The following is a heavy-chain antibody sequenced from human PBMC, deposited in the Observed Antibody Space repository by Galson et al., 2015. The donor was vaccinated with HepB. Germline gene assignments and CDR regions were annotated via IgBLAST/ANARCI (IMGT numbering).Heavy chain of an antibody. CDR3: AREGSKEVAGTFYYYGMDV. V-gene: IGHV1-69*06. Sequence: SVKVSCKVSGVTFSTYAMSWVRQAPGQGLEWMGGIIPRFGSTNYAQSFQGGATITADTSTSTVYMELSSLTSKDTAVYYCAREGSKEVAGTFYYYGMDVWGQGTTVTVSS. D-gene: IGHD6-19*01. CDR2: IIPRFGST. CDR1: GVTFSTYA. J-gene: IGHJ6*02.